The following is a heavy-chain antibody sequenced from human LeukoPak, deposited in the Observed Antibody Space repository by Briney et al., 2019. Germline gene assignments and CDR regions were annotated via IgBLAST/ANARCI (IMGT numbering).Heavy chain of an antibody. Sequence: GGSLRLPCAASGFTFSSYGMHWVRQAPGKGLEWVAFIRYDGSNKYYADSVKGRFTISRDNSKNTLYLQMNSLRAEDTAVYYCAKDSSSWYRYYMDVWGKGTTVTVSS. CDR1: GFTFSSYG. CDR3: AKDSSSWYRYYMDV. V-gene: IGHV3-30*02. CDR2: IRYDGSNK. J-gene: IGHJ6*03. D-gene: IGHD6-13*01.